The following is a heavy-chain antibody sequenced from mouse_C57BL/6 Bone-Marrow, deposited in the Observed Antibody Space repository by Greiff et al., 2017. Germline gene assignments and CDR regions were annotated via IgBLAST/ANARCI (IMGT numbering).Heavy chain of an antibody. CDR3: AKKGKKLQGGARDY. V-gene: IGHV2-5*01. J-gene: IGHJ4*01. CDR2: IWSGGST. D-gene: IGHD1-1*01. CDR1: GFSLTSYG. Sequence: VMLVESGPGLVQPSPSLSITCTVSGFSLTSYGVHWVRQSPGKGLEWLGVIWSGGSTDYNAAFMSRLGNTNANPKSRAFVKMNSMQVDDTAIYYCAKKGKKLQGGARDYWGQGTSVTVSS.